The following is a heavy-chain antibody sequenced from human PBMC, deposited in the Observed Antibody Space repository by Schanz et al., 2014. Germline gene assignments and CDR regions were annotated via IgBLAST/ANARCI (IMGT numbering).Heavy chain of an antibody. J-gene: IGHJ4*02. D-gene: IGHD5-12*01. CDR1: GGSISSGGYS. Sequence: QVQLQESGPGLVKPSQTLSLTCAVSGGSISSGGYSWSWIRQPPGKGLEWIGYIFFRGSTYYNPSLKSRVTIPIDTSKTQFSLQLSCVTAADTAVYYCAREQVAYWVLDYWGQGTLVTVSS. CDR2: IFFRGST. CDR3: AREQVAYWVLDY. V-gene: IGHV4-30-4*07.